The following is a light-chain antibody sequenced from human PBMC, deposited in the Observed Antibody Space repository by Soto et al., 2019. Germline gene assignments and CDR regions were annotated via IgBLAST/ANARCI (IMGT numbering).Light chain of an antibody. V-gene: IGLV2-11*01. CDR1: SSDVGSYKS. Sequence: QSALTQPRSVSASPGQSVTISCTGTSSDVGSYKSVSWYQQYPGKAPKLMIYDVNKRPSGVPDRFSGSKSGNTASLTISGLQAEDESDYYCCSYAGSYSWVFGGGTKLTVL. CDR2: DVN. J-gene: IGLJ3*02. CDR3: CSYAGSYSWV.